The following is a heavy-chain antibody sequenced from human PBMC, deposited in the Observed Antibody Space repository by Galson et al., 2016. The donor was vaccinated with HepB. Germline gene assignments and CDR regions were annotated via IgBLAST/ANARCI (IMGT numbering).Heavy chain of an antibody. V-gene: IGHV4-59*01. J-gene: IGHJ5*02. Sequence: SETLSLTCTVSGGSISSYYWSWIRQPPGKGLEWIGYIYYIGNTNYNPSLKSRVTMSVDTSKNQFSLKLSSVTAADTAVYYCARVGPGSSWCPGRVFWFDPWGQGTLVTVSS. CDR2: IYYIGNT. CDR3: ARVGPGSSWCPGRVFWFDP. CDR1: GGSISSYY. D-gene: IGHD6-13*01.